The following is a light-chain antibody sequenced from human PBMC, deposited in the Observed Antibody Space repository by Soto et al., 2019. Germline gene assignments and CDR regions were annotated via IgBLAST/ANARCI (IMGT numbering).Light chain of an antibody. CDR1: ALPKQY. CDR2: KDS. V-gene: IGLV3-25*02. Sequence: SYELTQPPSVSVFPGQTARITCSGDALPKQYAYWYQQKPGQAPVLVIYKDSERPSGIPERFSGSSSGTTVTLTISGVQAEDEADYYCQSADSSGTYVFGTGTKV. J-gene: IGLJ1*01. CDR3: QSADSSGTYV.